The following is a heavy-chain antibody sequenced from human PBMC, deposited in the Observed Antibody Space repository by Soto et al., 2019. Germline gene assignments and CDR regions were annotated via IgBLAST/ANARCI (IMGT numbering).Heavy chain of an antibody. CDR2: INPNSGGT. Sequence: WASVKVSCKASGYTFTGYYMHWVRQAPGQGLEWMGWINPNSGGTNYAQKFQGWVTMTRDTSISTAYMELSRLRSDDTAVYYCARAPGISSTSWFDPWGQGTLVTVS. J-gene: IGHJ5*02. D-gene: IGHD2-2*01. CDR3: ARAPGISSTSWFDP. V-gene: IGHV1-2*04. CDR1: GYTFTGYY.